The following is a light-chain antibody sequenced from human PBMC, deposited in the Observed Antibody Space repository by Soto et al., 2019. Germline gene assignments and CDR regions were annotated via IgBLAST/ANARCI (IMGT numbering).Light chain of an antibody. CDR2: GNI. CDR1: SSNIGAGYD. V-gene: IGLV1-40*01. J-gene: IGLJ2*01. CDR3: QSYDSSLSAVV. Sequence: QSVLTQPPSVSGAPGQRVTISCTGSSSNIGAGYDVHWYQQLPGTAPRLLIYGNINRPSGVPDRFSGSKFGTSASLAITGLQAEDEADYYCQSYDSSLSAVVFGGGTKLTVL.